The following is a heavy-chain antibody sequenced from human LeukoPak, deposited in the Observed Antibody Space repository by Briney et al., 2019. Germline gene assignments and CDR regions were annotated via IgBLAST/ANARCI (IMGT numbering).Heavy chain of an antibody. D-gene: IGHD3-10*01. CDR2: INPNSGGT. Sequence: GASATVSCKASGYTFTGYYMHWVRQAPGQGLEWMGWINPNSGGTNYAQTFQGRVTMTRDTSISTAYMELTRLRSDDTVVYYCARVKGPGSPLFDYWGQGTLVTVSS. J-gene: IGHJ4*02. V-gene: IGHV1-2*02. CDR3: ARVKGPGSPLFDY. CDR1: GYTFTGYY.